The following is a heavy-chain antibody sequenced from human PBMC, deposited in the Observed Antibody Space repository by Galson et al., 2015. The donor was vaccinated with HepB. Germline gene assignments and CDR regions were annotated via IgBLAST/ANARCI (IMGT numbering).Heavy chain of an antibody. CDR2: ISSSSSYT. CDR3: ARVSAARPPFHYTKSMDV. V-gene: IGHV3-11*06. Sequence: SLRLSCAASGFTFSDYYMSWLRQAPGKGLEWVSYISSSSSYTNYADSVKGRFTISRDNAKNSLYLQMNSLRAEDTAVYYCARVSAARPPFHYTKSMDVWGQGTTVTVSS. D-gene: IGHD6-6*01. J-gene: IGHJ6*02. CDR1: GFTFSDYY.